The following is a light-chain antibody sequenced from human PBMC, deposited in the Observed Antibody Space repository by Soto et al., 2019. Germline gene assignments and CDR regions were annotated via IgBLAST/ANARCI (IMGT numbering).Light chain of an antibody. CDR3: QQYDNLPLT. J-gene: IGKJ4*01. Sequence: DIQLTQSPSMLSASVGDGVTLACLASQSISSWLAWYQQKPGKAPKLLIYDASNLETGVPSRFSGSGSGTDFTFTISSLQPEDIATYYCQQYDNLPLTFGGGTKVDIK. CDR1: QSISSW. CDR2: DAS. V-gene: IGKV1-33*01.